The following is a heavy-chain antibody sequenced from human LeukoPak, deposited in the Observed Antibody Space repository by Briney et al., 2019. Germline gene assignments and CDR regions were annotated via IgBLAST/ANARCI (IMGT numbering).Heavy chain of an antibody. CDR2: INPGDGAT. D-gene: IGHD3-16*01. Sequence: GASVKVSCKASGFPFTMYYSHWVRQAPGQGFEWMGMINPGDGATTYAQRFRGRVTVTRDMSTTTVYMELAGLTSQETAVFFRSRDQRGALSPSLGGLFASYHTYYYMDVWGRGTTVTVSS. V-gene: IGHV1-46*01. CDR3: SRDQRGALSPSLGGLFASYHTYYYMDV. J-gene: IGHJ6*03. CDR1: GFPFTMYY.